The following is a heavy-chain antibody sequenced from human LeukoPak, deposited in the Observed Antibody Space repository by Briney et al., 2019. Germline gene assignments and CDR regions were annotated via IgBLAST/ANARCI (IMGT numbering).Heavy chain of an antibody. CDR3: ARMTTVTSNLDY. CDR1: GGSISSGGYY. V-gene: IGHV4-31*03. J-gene: IGHJ4*02. CDR2: FYYSGST. Sequence: PSETLSLTCTVSGGSISSGGYYWSWIRQHPGKGLEWVGYFYYSGSTYYNPSLKSRVTISVDTSKNQFSLKLSSVTAADTAVYYCARMTTVTSNLDYWGQGTLVTVSS. D-gene: IGHD4-11*01.